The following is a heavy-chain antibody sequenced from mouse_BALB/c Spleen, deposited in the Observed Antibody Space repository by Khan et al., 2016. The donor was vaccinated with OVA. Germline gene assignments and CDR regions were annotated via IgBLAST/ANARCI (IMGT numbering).Heavy chain of an antibody. J-gene: IGHJ1*01. CDR3: AKFYYGGVSNWYFDV. CDR1: GFSLTNYG. CDR2: VWGDGNT. D-gene: IGHD1-1*02. V-gene: IGHV2-3*01. Sequence: QVQLKESGPGLVAPSQSLSITCPVSGFSLTNYGVSWVRQPPGKGLEWLGVVWGDGNTNYHSALRSRLSISKDNSKRQVFLKLNRLQTDDTATYYCAKFYYGGVSNWYFDVWGAGTTVTVSS.